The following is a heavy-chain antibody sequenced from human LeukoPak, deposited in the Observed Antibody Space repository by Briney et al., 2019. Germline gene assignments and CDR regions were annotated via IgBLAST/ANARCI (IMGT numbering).Heavy chain of an antibody. CDR2: IGIRGDT. D-gene: IGHD6-19*01. CDR1: GFTFFDNN. V-gene: IGHV3-13*01. Sequence: GGYLTFYCAASGFTFFDNNRLWLPQVIGKDLEGVSDIGIRGDTHYSGSVKGRFTISRENAEGSLYLQMNSLRAEDTAVYYCARGGIQVSGIDEFDYWGQGTLVTVSS. CDR3: ARGGIQVSGIDEFDY. J-gene: IGHJ4*02.